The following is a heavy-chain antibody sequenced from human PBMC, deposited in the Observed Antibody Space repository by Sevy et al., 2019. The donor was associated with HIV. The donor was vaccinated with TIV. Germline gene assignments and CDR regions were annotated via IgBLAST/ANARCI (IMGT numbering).Heavy chain of an antibody. V-gene: IGHV4-59*01. Sequence: SETLSLTCTVSGGSISSYYWSWIRQPPGKGLEWIGYIYYSGSTNYNPSLKSRVTISVDTSKNQFSLKLSSVTAADMAVYYCARLGWLQSAFDYWGQGTLVTVSS. CDR3: ARLGWLQSAFDY. CDR2: IYYSGST. D-gene: IGHD5-12*01. J-gene: IGHJ4*02. CDR1: GGSISSYY.